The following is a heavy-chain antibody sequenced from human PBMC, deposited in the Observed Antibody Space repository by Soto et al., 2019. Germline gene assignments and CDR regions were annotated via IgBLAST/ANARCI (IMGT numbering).Heavy chain of an antibody. Sequence: GASVKVSCKASGYTFTSYGISWVREAPGQGLEWMGWISAYNGNTNYAQKLQGRVTMTTDTSTSTAYMELRSLRSDDTAVYYCARVESGYDFFLAYYFDYWGQGTLVTVSS. CDR2: ISAYNGNT. CDR3: ARVESGYDFFLAYYFDY. D-gene: IGHD5-12*01. CDR1: GYTFTSYG. V-gene: IGHV1-18*01. J-gene: IGHJ4*02.